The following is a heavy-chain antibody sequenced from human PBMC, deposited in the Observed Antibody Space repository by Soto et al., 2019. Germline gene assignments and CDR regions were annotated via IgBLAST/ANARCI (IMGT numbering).Heavy chain of an antibody. V-gene: IGHV4-34*01. Sequence: SETLSLTCAVYGGSFSGYYWSWIRQPPGKGLEWIGEINHSGSTNYNPSLKSRVTISVDTSKNQFSLKLSSVTAADTAVYYCARPRGPAAGLYYFDYWGQGTLVTVSS. CDR1: GGSFSGYY. CDR2: INHSGST. CDR3: ARPRGPAAGLYYFDY. D-gene: IGHD2-2*01. J-gene: IGHJ4*02.